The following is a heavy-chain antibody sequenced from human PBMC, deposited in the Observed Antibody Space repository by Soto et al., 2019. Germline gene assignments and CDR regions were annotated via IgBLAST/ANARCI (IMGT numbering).Heavy chain of an antibody. V-gene: IGHV4-39*02. Sequence: QLQLQESGPGLVKPSETLSLTCTVSGGSISSSSYYWGWIRQPPGKGLEWIGSIYYSGSTYYNPSLKSRVTISVDQSKNQFSLKLSSVTAADTAVYYCARDSPTVTVDYWGQGTLVTVSS. J-gene: IGHJ4*02. CDR1: GGSISSSSYY. CDR2: IYYSGST. CDR3: ARDSPTVTVDY. D-gene: IGHD4-17*01.